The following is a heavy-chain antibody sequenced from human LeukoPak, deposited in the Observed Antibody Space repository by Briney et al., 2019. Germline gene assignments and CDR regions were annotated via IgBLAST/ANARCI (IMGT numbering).Heavy chain of an antibody. Sequence: GGSLRLSCAASGFTVSSNYMGWVRQAPGRGLEWVSVIYSGGSTFYGDSVKGRFTISRHKSKNTLYLQMNSLRGDDTAVYYCARDDDGGGHFDYWGQGTLVAVSS. J-gene: IGHJ4*02. CDR1: GFTVSSNY. CDR2: IYSGGST. D-gene: IGHD2-21*01. V-gene: IGHV3-53*04. CDR3: ARDDDGGGHFDY.